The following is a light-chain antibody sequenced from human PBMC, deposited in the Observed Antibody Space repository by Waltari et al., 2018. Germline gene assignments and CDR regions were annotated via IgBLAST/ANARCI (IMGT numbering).Light chain of an antibody. CDR2: DAS. Sequence: DIQMTQSPSTLSASVGDRVTITCRASQSISSWLAWYPQSAGKAPKLLIYDASSLERGVPSRFSGIGSGTEFTLTISSLQPDDFATYYCQQYNSYTFGQGTKLEIK. CDR1: QSISSW. CDR3: QQYNSYT. V-gene: IGKV1-5*01. J-gene: IGKJ2*01.